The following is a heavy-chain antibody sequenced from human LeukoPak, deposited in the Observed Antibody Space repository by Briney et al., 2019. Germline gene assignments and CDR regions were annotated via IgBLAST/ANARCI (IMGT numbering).Heavy chain of an antibody. D-gene: IGHD3-22*01. Sequence: GGSLRLSCAASGFTFSSYSMNWVRQAPGKGLEWVSSISSSSSYIYYADSVKGRFTISRDNAKNSLYLQMNSLRAEDTAVYYCAKDYYDSSGYSAVDPIDYWGQGTLVTVSS. CDR3: AKDYYDSSGYSAVDPIDY. CDR2: ISSSSSYI. V-gene: IGHV3-21*04. CDR1: GFTFSSYS. J-gene: IGHJ4*02.